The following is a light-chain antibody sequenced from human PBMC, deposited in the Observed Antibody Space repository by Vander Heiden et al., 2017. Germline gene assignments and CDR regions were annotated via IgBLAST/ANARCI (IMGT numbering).Light chain of an antibody. J-gene: IGLJ3*02. CDR2: SNN. V-gene: IGLV1-47*02. CDR3: AAWDDSLSGWV. Sequence: QSVLTQPPSASGTPGQRVTISCSGSSSNIGSNYVYWYQPLPGTAPKLLIYSNNQRPSGVPDRFSGSKSGTSASLAISGLRSEDEADYYCAAWDDSLSGWVFGGGTKLT. CDR1: SSNIGSNY.